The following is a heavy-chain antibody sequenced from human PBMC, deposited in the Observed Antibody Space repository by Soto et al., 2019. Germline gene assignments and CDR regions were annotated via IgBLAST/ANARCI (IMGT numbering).Heavy chain of an antibody. Sequence: SETLSLTCRVSGDSISGSPYYWGWIRQSPEKGLEWIGSTHYSGNTLYNRSLKSRVALSLDTSDNHFSLRLKSVTAADTAVCFCARRAPRSGFFDYWGQGALVTVSS. J-gene: IGHJ4*02. V-gene: IGHV4-39*02. CDR2: THYSGNT. CDR1: GDSISGSPYY. D-gene: IGHD3-3*01. CDR3: ARRAPRSGFFDY.